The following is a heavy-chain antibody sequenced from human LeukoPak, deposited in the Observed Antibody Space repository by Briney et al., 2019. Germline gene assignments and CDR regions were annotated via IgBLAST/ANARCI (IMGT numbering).Heavy chain of an antibody. Sequence: PSETLSLTCTVSGGSISSYYWSWIRQPPGKGLEWIGYIYYSGSTNYNPSLKSRVTISVDTSKNQFSLKLSSVTAADTAVYYCARPRGSSGPLDPWGQGTLVTGSS. J-gene: IGHJ5*02. V-gene: IGHV4-59*01. D-gene: IGHD3-22*01. CDR3: ARPRGSSGPLDP. CDR2: IYYSGST. CDR1: GGSISSYY.